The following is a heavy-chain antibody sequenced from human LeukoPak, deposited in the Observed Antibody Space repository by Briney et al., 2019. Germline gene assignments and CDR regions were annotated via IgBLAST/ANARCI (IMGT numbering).Heavy chain of an antibody. V-gene: IGHV4-4*02. D-gene: IGHD2-2*02. CDR2: IYHSGST. J-gene: IGHJ6*03. CDR1: GGSISSSNW. Sequence: SETLSLTCAVSGGSISSSNWWSWVRQPPGKGLEWIGEIYHSGSTYYNPSLKSRVTISVDTSKNQLSLKLSSVTAADTAVYYCARRPGYCSSTSCYNSYYYMDVWGKGTTVTISS. CDR3: ARRPGYCSSTSCYNSYYYMDV.